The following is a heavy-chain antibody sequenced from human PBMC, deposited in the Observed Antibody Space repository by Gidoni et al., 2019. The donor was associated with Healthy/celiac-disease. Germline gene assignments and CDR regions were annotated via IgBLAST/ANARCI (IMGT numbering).Heavy chain of an antibody. CDR3: AKDVGDSGGPDYFDY. J-gene: IGHJ4*02. V-gene: IGHV3-23*01. CDR2: ISGSGGST. D-gene: IGHD4-17*01. CDR1: GFTFSSYA. Sequence: EVPLLASGGGLVQPGGSLRPSCAASGFTFSSYAMSWVRQAPGKGLEWVSAISGSGGSTYYADSVKGRFTISRDNSKNTLYLQMNSLRAEDTAVYYCAKDVGDSGGPDYFDYWGQGTLVTVSS.